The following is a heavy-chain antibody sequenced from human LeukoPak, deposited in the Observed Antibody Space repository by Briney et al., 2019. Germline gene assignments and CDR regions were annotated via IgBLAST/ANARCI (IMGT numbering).Heavy chain of an antibody. J-gene: IGHJ4*02. D-gene: IGHD1-1*01. CDR1: GFTFSSYG. CDR2: ISGSGGST. CDR3: ARDRKVEPLPEY. V-gene: IGHV3-23*01. Sequence: GGSLRLSCAASGFTFSSYGMSWVRQAPGKGLEWVSAISGSGGSTYYADSVKGRFTISRDNSKNTLYPQMNSLRVEDTAVYYCARDRKVEPLPEYWGQGTLVTVSS.